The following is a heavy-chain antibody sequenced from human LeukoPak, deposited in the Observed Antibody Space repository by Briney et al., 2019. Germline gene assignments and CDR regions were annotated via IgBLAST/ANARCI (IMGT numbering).Heavy chain of an antibody. CDR1: ADTFSVSGYY. V-gene: IGHV4-39*01. Sequence: SETLSLTCSVSADTFSVSGYYWGWIRQPPGRGLEWIASVYNRGDSCYNPSLGSRVTISVDTSKSQFSLTLRSVTAADTAVYYCARHLGSSIEYWGQGTLVTVSS. D-gene: IGHD3-10*01. J-gene: IGHJ4*02. CDR2: VYNRGDS. CDR3: ARHLGSSIEY.